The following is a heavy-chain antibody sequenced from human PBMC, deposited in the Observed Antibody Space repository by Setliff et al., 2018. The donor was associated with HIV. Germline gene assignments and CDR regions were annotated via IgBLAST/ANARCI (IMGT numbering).Heavy chain of an antibody. V-gene: IGHV1-2*02. Sequence: GASVMVSCKASGYIFIDYYIHWLRQTPGQRPEWMAWINPKNGDTFYAQKFQGRVTLTRDTSITTSYMEVNRLTSDDTAIYYCARDSVIGSDYWGQGTLVTVSS. CDR1: GYIFIDYY. D-gene: IGHD3-10*01. J-gene: IGHJ4*02. CDR2: INPKNGDT. CDR3: ARDSVIGSDY.